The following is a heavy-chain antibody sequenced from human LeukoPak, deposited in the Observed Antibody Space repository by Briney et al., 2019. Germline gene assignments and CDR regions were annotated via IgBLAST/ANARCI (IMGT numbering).Heavy chain of an antibody. V-gene: IGHV3-21*01. CDR1: GFTFSSYT. CDR2: ISSSGGST. D-gene: IGHD2/OR15-2a*01. CDR3: ARVLEIDY. Sequence: GGSLRLSCAASGFTFSSYTMNWVRQAPGKGLEWVSSISSSGGSTYYTDSVKGRFTISRDNAKNSLYLQINSLRAEDTAVYYCARVLEIDYWGQGTLSPSPQ. J-gene: IGHJ4*02.